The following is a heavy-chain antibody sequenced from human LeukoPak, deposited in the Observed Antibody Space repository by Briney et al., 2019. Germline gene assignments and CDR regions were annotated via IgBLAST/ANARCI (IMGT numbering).Heavy chain of an antibody. V-gene: IGHV1-2*06. CDR3: AREITLYAFDI. Sequence: ASVKVSCKASGYTFTGYYMHWVRQAPGQGLEWMGRINPNSGGTNYAQKFQGRVTMTRDTSTSTVYMELSSLRSEDTAVYYCAREITLYAFDIWGQGTMVTVSS. D-gene: IGHD1-14*01. J-gene: IGHJ3*02. CDR2: INPNSGGT. CDR1: GYTFTGYY.